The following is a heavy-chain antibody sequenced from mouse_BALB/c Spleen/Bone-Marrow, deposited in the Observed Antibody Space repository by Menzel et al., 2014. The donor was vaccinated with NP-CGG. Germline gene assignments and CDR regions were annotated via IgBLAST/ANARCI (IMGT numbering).Heavy chain of an antibody. D-gene: IGHD2-2*01. CDR1: GDSIXSGY. CDR3: SRFGYDYALDY. V-gene: IGHV3-8*02. J-gene: IGHJ4*01. CDR2: ISYSGST. Sequence: VQLKESGPSLVKPSQTLSLTCSVTGDSIXSGYWNWIRKFPGNKLEYMGYISYSGSTYYNPSLKSRISITRDTSKNQYYLQLNSVTTEDTATYYCSRFGYDYALDYWGQGTSVTVSS.